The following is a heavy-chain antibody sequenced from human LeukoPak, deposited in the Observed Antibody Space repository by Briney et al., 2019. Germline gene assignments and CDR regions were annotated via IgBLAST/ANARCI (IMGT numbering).Heavy chain of an antibody. D-gene: IGHD3-10*01. CDR1: GYTFISYG. CDR3: ARDGDITDFDY. CDR2: ISAYNGNT. Sequence: AAVTVSCKASGYTFISYGISWVRQAPGQGLEWMGWISAYNGNTNYAQKLQGRVTMTTDTSTSTAYMELRSLRSDDTAVYYCARDGDITDFDYWGQGTLVTVSS. V-gene: IGHV1-18*01. J-gene: IGHJ4*02.